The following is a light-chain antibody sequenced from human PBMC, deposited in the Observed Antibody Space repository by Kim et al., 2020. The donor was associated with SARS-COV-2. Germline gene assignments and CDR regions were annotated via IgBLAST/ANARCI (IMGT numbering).Light chain of an antibody. CDR3: SALDSSLSAHV. CDR2: RNN. V-gene: IGLV10-54*02. J-gene: IGLJ1*01. Sequence: QTGRLTCPGNSNIVGNQGAAWLQQHQGHPPKLLSYRNNNRPSGISERFSASRSGNTASLTITGLQPEDEADYYCSALDSSLSAHVFGTGTKVTVL. CDR1: SNIVGNQG.